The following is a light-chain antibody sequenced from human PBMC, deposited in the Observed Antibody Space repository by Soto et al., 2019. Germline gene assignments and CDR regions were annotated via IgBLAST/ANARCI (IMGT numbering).Light chain of an antibody. J-gene: IGKJ1*01. Sequence: DILMTQSPSTLSASVGDRVTITCRASQSISSWLAWYQQKPGKAPKLLIYKASNLESGLPSRFSGSGSGTGVPLNIRSLQSDDFAIYYCQQYNSYSPTFGQGTKVEIK. CDR3: QQYNSYSPT. CDR2: KAS. V-gene: IGKV1-5*03. CDR1: QSISSW.